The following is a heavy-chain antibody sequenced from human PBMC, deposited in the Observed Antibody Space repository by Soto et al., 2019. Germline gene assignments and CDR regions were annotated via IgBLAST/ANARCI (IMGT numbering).Heavy chain of an antibody. Sequence: PSETLSLTCNVSGGSISSYYWSWIRQPPGKGLEWIGSVYNSGSTIYNPSLKSRVTISVDTSKNQFSLKLSSVTAADTAVYYCAGVVVVYHHFDYWGQGTLVTVSS. CDR2: VYNSGST. CDR3: AGVVVVYHHFDY. V-gene: IGHV4-4*08. D-gene: IGHD3-22*01. J-gene: IGHJ4*02. CDR1: GGSISSYY.